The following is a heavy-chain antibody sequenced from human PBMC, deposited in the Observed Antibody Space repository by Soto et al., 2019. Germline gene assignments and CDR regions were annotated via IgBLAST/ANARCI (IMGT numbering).Heavy chain of an antibody. CDR1: GGSISSYY. Sequence: QVQLQESGPGLVKPSETLSLTCTVSGGSISSYYWSWIRQPPGKGLEWIGYIYYSGSTNYNPSLKSRVTISVDTYENLFSLKPSSVTAADTAVYYCAREGLTGTIGLYYYYGMDVWGQGTAVTVPS. V-gene: IGHV4-59*01. J-gene: IGHJ6*02. D-gene: IGHD1-7*01. CDR3: AREGLTGTIGLYYYYGMDV. CDR2: IYYSGST.